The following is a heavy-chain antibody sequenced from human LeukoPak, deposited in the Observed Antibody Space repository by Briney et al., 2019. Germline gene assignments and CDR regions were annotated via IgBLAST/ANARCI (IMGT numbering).Heavy chain of an antibody. D-gene: IGHD4-11*01. CDR3: ARGGPTGALDDNWFDP. V-gene: IGHV4-4*09. J-gene: IGHJ5*02. CDR2: FYLSGS. CDR1: GGSIRRSY. Sequence: SETLPLTCTVSGGSIRRSYWSWIRQPPGRGLEWIGYFYLSGSNYNPSLKSRVTMSLDTSKNQFSLRLSPVTAADTAAYYCARGGPTGALDDNWFDPWGQGTLVTVSS.